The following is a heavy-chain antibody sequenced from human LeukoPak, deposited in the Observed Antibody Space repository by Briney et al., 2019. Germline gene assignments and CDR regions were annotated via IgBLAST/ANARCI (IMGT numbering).Heavy chain of an antibody. D-gene: IGHD2-15*01. CDR2: INHSGST. CDR1: GGSLSGYY. J-gene: IGHJ4*02. V-gene: IGHV4-34*01. Sequence: SETPSLTCAVYGGSLSGYYWSWIRQPPGKGLEWIGEINHSGSTNYNPSLKSRITISVDTSKNQFSLNLSSVTAADTAVYYCARGSWPLPSDYWGQGTLVTVSS. CDR3: ARGSWPLPSDY.